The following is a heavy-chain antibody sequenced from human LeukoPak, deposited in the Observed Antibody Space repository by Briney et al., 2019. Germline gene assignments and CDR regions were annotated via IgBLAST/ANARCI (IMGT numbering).Heavy chain of an antibody. V-gene: IGHV4-39*01. CDR3: ATSPLYCSGGSCYQGYFDY. Sequence: KPSETLSLTCTVSGGSISSSSYYWGWIRQPPGKGLEWIGYIFYSGNTYYNPSLKSRVTMSVDTSKNQFSLKLSSVTAADTAVYYCATSPLYCSGGSCYQGYFDYWGQGTLVTVSS. D-gene: IGHD2-15*01. CDR2: IFYSGNT. CDR1: GGSISSSSYY. J-gene: IGHJ4*02.